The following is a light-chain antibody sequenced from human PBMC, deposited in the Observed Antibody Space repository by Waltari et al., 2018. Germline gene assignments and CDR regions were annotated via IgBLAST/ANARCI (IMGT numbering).Light chain of an antibody. J-gene: IGLJ3*02. V-gene: IGLV2-11*01. Sequence: QSALTQPRSVSGSPGQSVTISCTGTSSDVGGYNYVSWYQQHPGKAPKLMISDVSKRPCVVSDRVAGSKSGNAASLTISWLQAEDEADYYCCSYAGSYAWVFGGGTKLTVL. CDR1: SSDVGGYNY. CDR3: CSYAGSYAWV. CDR2: DVS.